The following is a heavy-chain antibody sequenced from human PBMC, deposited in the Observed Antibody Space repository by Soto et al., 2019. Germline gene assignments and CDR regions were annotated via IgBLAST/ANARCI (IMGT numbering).Heavy chain of an antibody. Sequence: PGGSLRLSCAASGFTFDDYAMHWVRQAPGKGLEWVSGISWNSGGIGYADSVKGRFTISRDNAKNSLYLQMNSLRAEDTALYYCAKDNGPLYSSSWPAAYGMDVWGQGTTVTVSS. D-gene: IGHD6-13*01. CDR1: GFTFDDYA. CDR2: ISWNSGGI. CDR3: AKDNGPLYSSSWPAAYGMDV. J-gene: IGHJ6*02. V-gene: IGHV3-9*01.